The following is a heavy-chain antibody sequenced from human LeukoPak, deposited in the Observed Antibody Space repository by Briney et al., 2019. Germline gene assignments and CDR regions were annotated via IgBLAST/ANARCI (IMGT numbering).Heavy chain of an antibody. D-gene: IGHD6-13*01. V-gene: IGHV4-34*01. CDR2: INHSEST. Sequence: PWETLSLTCAVYGGSFSGYYWSWIRQPPGKGLEWIGEINHSESTNYNPSLKSRVTISVDTSKNQFSLKLSSVTAADTAVYYCARGKVAAAGRRWFDPWGQGTLVTVSS. J-gene: IGHJ5*02. CDR3: ARGKVAAAGRRWFDP. CDR1: GGSFSGYY.